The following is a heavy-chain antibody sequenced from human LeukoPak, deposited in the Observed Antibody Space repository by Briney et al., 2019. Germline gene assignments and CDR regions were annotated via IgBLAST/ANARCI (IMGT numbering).Heavy chain of an antibody. CDR3: AGQFDSSGSYFY. D-gene: IGHD3-22*01. CDR2: IYHSGST. CDR1: GSGYSISGGYY. J-gene: IGHJ4*01. V-gene: IGHV4-38-2*02. Sequence: PSETLSLTCTVSGSGYSISGGYYWGWIRQPPGKGLEWIGSIYHSGSTYYNPSLKSRVTISLDMSKNQFSLRLNSVTAADTAVYFCAGQFDSSGSYFYWGRNPGHRLL.